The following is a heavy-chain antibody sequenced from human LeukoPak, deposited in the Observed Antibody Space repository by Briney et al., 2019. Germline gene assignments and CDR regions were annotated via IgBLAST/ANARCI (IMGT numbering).Heavy chain of an antibody. CDR3: ARNGRYFDWLPFNWFDP. J-gene: IGHJ5*02. D-gene: IGHD3-9*01. CDR2: IYYSGST. V-gene: IGHV4-59*12. Sequence: SETLSLTCTVSGGSISSYYWSWIRQPPGKGLEWIGYIYYSGSTNYNPSLKSRVTISVDTSKNQFSLKPSSVTAADTAVYYCARNGRYFDWLPFNWFDPWGQGTLVTVSS. CDR1: GGSISSYY.